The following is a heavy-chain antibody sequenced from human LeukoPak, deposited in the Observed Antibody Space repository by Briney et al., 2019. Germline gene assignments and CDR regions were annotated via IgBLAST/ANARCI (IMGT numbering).Heavy chain of an antibody. Sequence: ASQTLSLTCTVSGGSISSSSYYWGWIRQPPGKGLEWIGSIYYSGSTYYNPSLKSRVTISVDTSKNQFSLKLSSVTAADTAVYYCARRYSSSSPHFDYWGQGALVTVSS. CDR1: GGSISSSSYY. V-gene: IGHV4-39*01. J-gene: IGHJ4*02. CDR3: ARRYSSSSPHFDY. CDR2: IYYSGST. D-gene: IGHD6-6*01.